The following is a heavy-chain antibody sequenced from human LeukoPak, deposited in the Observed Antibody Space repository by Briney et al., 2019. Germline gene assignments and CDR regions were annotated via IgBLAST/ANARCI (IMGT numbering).Heavy chain of an antibody. CDR1: GFTFSSYW. J-gene: IGHJ3*02. Sequence: GGSLRLSCAASGFTFSSYWMSWVCQAPGKGLEWVANIKQDGSEKYFVDSVKGRFTISRDNAKNSLYLQMNSLRAEDTAVYYCAREGAFNIAFDIWGQGTMVTVSS. V-gene: IGHV3-7*01. D-gene: IGHD2/OR15-2a*01. CDR3: AREGAFNIAFDI. CDR2: IKQDGSEK.